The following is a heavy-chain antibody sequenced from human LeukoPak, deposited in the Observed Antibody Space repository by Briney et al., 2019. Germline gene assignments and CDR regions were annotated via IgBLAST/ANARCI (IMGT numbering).Heavy chain of an antibody. Sequence: GGSLRLSCAASGFTFSNAWMSWVRQAPGKGLEWVGRIKSKTDSGTTDYAAPVKGRFTISRDDSKNTLYLQMNSLKTEDTAVYYCTTRGYQLLYDYWGQGTLVTVSS. CDR2: IKSKTDSGTT. CDR3: TTRGYQLLYDY. CDR1: GFTFSNAW. J-gene: IGHJ4*02. D-gene: IGHD2-2*02. V-gene: IGHV3-15*01.